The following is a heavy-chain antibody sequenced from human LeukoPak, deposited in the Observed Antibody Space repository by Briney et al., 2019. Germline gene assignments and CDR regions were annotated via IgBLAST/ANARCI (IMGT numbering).Heavy chain of an antibody. J-gene: IGHJ6*02. V-gene: IGHV1-2*02. CDR1: GYTFTGYY. Sequence: ASVKVSCKASGYTFTGYYMHWVRQAPGQGLEWMGCINPNSGGTNYAQKFQGRVTMTRDTSNSTAYMELSRLRSDDTAVYYCARVPRCGSGGSCPFQTYYYYGMDVWGQGTTVTVSS. D-gene: IGHD2-15*01. CDR2: INPNSGGT. CDR3: ARVPRCGSGGSCPFQTYYYYGMDV.